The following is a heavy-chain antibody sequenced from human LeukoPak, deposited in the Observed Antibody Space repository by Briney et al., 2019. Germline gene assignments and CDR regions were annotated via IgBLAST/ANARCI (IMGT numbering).Heavy chain of an antibody. V-gene: IGHV1-2*02. J-gene: IGHJ4*02. D-gene: IGHD3-16*02. CDR2: INPNSGGT. Sequence: GASVKVSCKASGYTFTGYYMHWVRQAPGQGLEWMGWINPNSGGTNYAQKFQGRVTMTEDTSTDTAYMELSSLRSEDTAVYYCATAIRVENAVLGELSLWWGQGTLVTVSS. CDR1: GYTFTGYY. CDR3: ATAIRVENAVLGELSLW.